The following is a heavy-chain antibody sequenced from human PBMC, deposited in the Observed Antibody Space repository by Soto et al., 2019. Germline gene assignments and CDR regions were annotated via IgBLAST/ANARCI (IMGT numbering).Heavy chain of an antibody. Sequence: ASVKGSCKASGYTFTRYGVSWVRQAPGQGLEWMGWISAYNGNTNYAQKLQGRVTMTTDTSTSTAYMELRSLRSDDTAVYYCARDGDIVVVPAAMEVGYYYYGMDVWGQGTTVTVSS. J-gene: IGHJ6*02. D-gene: IGHD2-2*01. CDR1: GYTFTRYG. CDR2: ISAYNGNT. CDR3: ARDGDIVVVPAAMEVGYYYYGMDV. V-gene: IGHV1-18*01.